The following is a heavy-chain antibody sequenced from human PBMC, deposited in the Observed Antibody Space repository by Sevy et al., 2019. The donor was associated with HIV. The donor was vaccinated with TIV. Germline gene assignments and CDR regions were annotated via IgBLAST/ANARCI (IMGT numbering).Heavy chain of an antibody. CDR1: RFTFGDYC. Sequence: GGSLRLSCTASRFTFGDYCMSWVRQAPGKGLEWVAFLRSDVYGGTVDHAASVRGRFVISRDDSKTSAYLQMNDLKTEDTGVYYCTRWKAAQSIFDYWGHGALVTVSS. D-gene: IGHD6-13*01. V-gene: IGHV3-49*04. CDR2: LRSDVYGGTV. CDR3: TRWKAAQSIFDY. J-gene: IGHJ4*01.